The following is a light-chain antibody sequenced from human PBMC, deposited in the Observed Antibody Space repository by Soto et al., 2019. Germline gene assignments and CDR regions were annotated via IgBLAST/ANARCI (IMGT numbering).Light chain of an antibody. CDR2: STS. J-gene: IGKJ1*01. V-gene: IGKV1-12*01. CDR3: HSYNSIPRT. Sequence: IQMTQSPSSVSASVGDRVTITCRASQDIGTWLAWFQQKPGKAPQLLISSTSSLQSGVPSRFSGSGSGTDFTLTISGLQPEDVATYYCHSYNSIPRTFGQGTTVEIK. CDR1: QDIGTW.